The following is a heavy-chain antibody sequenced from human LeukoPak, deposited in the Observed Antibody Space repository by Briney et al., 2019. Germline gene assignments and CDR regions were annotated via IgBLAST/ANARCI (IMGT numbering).Heavy chain of an antibody. V-gene: IGHV1-2*02. Sequence: GASVKVSCKASGYTFTGYYMHWVRQAPGQGLEWMGWINPNSGGTNYAQKFQGRVTMSRDTSISTAYMELSRLRSDDTAVYYCARGAGGGHTHLHSHWGQGTLVTVSS. CDR3: ARGAGGGHTHLHSH. D-gene: IGHD2-21*01. CDR1: GYTFTGYY. CDR2: INPNSGGT. J-gene: IGHJ4*02.